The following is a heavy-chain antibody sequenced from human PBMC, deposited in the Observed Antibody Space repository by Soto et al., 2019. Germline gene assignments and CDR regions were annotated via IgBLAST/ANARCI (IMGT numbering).Heavy chain of an antibody. D-gene: IGHD3-22*01. Sequence: SETLSLTCTVSGGSISSGGYYWSWIRQHPGKGLEWIGYIYYSGSTYYNPSLKSRVTISVDTSKNQFSLKLSSVTAADTAVYYCAIDYDSSGSSLGVAFDIWGQGTMVTVSS. CDR2: IYYSGST. J-gene: IGHJ3*02. V-gene: IGHV4-31*03. CDR3: AIDYDSSGSSLGVAFDI. CDR1: GGSISSGGYY.